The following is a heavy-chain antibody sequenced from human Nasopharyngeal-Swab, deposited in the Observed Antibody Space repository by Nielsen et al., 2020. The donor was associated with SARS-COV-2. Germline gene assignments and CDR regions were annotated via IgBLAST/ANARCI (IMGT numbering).Heavy chain of an antibody. CDR2: IYSGGSST. J-gene: IGHJ4*02. Sequence: GVLKISCAASGFTFSSYAMSWVRQAPGKGLEWVSVIYSGGSSTYYADSVKGRFTISRDNSKNTLYLQMNSLRAEDTAVYYCAKHSSGAFDYWGQGTLVTVSS. D-gene: IGHD6-19*01. CDR1: GFTFSSYA. CDR3: AKHSSGAFDY. V-gene: IGHV3-23*03.